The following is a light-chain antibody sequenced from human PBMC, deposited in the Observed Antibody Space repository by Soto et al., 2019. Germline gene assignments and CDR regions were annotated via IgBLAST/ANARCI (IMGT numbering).Light chain of an antibody. V-gene: IGKV2D-29*02. CDR1: QSPLHITVETF. J-gene: IGKJ5*01. CDR3: MHSTQLPPT. Sequence: DVVVTQTPLSLSVTPGQPASISCKSSQSPLHITVETFLFWKRQKPGQSPQRLIYELSTRVSVMPDRFSGSGLGPDFTLDLSRVETDDVGNYYGMHSTQLPPTFGQGTGPAIK. CDR2: ELS.